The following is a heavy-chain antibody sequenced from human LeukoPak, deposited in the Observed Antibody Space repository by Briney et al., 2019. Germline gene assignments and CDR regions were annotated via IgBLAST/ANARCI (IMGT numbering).Heavy chain of an antibody. D-gene: IGHD3-22*01. CDR2: ISGSGSGGST. CDR1: GFTFSSSA. J-gene: IGHJ3*02. V-gene: IGHV3-23*01. Sequence: GGSLRLSCAASGFTFSSSAMSWVRQAPGKGLEWVSSISGSGSGGSTYYADSVKGRFTISRDNSKNTLYLQMNSLRAEDTAVYYCARDLYDSSGPAAFDIWGQGTMVTVSS. CDR3: ARDLYDSSGPAAFDI.